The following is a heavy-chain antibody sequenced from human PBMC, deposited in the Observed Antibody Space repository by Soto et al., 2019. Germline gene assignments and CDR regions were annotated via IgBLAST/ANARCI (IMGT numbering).Heavy chain of an antibody. CDR1: GGPISSYY. V-gene: IGHV4-59*01. CDR3: ARQMTTLTTFDY. J-gene: IGHJ4*02. D-gene: IGHD4-17*01. Sequence: SETLSLTCAVSGGPISSYYWSWIRQPPGKGLEWIGYISYSGSTNYNPSLKSRVTISVDTSKNQFSLKVSSVTAADTAVYYCARQMTTLTTFDYWGQGTLVTVSS. CDR2: ISYSGST.